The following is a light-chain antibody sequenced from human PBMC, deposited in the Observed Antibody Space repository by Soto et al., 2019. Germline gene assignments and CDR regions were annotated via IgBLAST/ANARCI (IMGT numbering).Light chain of an antibody. Sequence: DIQMTQSPSTLSASVGDRVSITCRASQSIGKWLAWYQQKPGKAPKVLIHDASTLKTGVPSRFSGSGSGTEFTLTISSLQPDDFATYYCQHYNSYSEAFGQGTKVDIK. V-gene: IGKV1-5*01. CDR2: DAS. J-gene: IGKJ1*01. CDR1: QSIGKW. CDR3: QHYNSYSEA.